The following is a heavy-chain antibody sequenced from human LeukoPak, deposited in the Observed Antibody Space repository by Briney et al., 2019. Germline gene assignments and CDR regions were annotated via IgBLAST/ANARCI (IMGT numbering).Heavy chain of an antibody. Sequence: GGSLRLSCVGSTFTFSSSWMNWFRQAPGKGLEWVAIIKRDGSEIYYVDSVKGRFTISRDSAKRSLYLQMNNLRAEDTAIYYCESSDSPYWGQGTLVTVSS. CDR2: IKRDGSEI. CDR1: TFTFSSSW. CDR3: ESSDSPY. V-gene: IGHV3-7*01. J-gene: IGHJ4*02. D-gene: IGHD2-15*01.